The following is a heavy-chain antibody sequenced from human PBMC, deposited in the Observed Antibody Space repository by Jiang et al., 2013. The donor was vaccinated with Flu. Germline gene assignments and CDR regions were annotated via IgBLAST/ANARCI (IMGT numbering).Heavy chain of an antibody. CDR2: IYTSGST. CDR1: GGSISSGSYY. CDR3: ARVYHRELLQAFDP. D-gene: IGHD1-26*01. Sequence: GPGLVKPSQTLSLTCTVSGGSISSGSYYWSWIRQPAGKGLEWIGRIYTSGSTNYNPSLKSRVTISVDTSKNQFSLKLSSVTAADTAVYYCARVYHRELLQAFDPWGQGTLVTVSS. J-gene: IGHJ5*02. V-gene: IGHV4-61*02.